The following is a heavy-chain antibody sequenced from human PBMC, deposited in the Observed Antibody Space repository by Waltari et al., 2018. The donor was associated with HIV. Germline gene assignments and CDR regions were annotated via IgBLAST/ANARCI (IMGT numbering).Heavy chain of an antibody. CDR3: ARAPCSGGSCRLFDY. D-gene: IGHD2-15*01. V-gene: IGHV1-46*01. Sequence: QVQLVQSGAEVKKPGASVTVSCKASGYTFISYYMHWVRQAPGQGLAWMGIINPSGNSTSYVQKFQGRLTMTRDTSTSTVYMELSSLRSEDTAVYYCARAPCSGGSCRLFDYWGQGTLVTVSS. J-gene: IGHJ4*02. CDR1: GYTFISYY. CDR2: INPSGNST.